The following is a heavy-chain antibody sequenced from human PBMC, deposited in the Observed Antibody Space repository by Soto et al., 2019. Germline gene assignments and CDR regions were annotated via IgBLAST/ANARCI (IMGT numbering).Heavy chain of an antibody. CDR1: GGSISSSRSY. CDR2: IFYAGNT. D-gene: IGHD6-13*01. Sequence: QLQLQESGPGLVKPSETLSLTCNVSGGSISSSRSYWAWFRQPPGKELEWIANIFYAGNTYYNPSLKSLVTVSVDTSKNQCALKLDSVTAADTAVYYCARQAAAPGIDLWFDPWGQGTLVTVSS. V-gene: IGHV4-39*01. CDR3: ARQAAAPGIDLWFDP. J-gene: IGHJ5*02.